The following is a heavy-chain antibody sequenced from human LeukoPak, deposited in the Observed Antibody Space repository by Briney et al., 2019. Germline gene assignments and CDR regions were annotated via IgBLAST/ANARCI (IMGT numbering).Heavy chain of an antibody. D-gene: IGHD2-21*02. CDR1: GYTFTGYY. J-gene: IGHJ6*01. Sequence: GASLKVSCKASGYTFTGYYLHWVRQAPGQRLEWRGWINPNSDGTNYAQKFQDRVTMTRDTSTSTAYMELGRVISEDTAVYYSARVRIFVMTAIPITDYGMDVSGEPATVTV. CDR3: ARVRIFVMTAIPITDYGMDV. V-gene: IGHV1-2*02. CDR2: INPNSDGT.